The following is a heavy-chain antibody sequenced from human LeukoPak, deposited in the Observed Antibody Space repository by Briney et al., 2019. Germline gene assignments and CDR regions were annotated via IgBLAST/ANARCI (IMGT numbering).Heavy chain of an antibody. CDR1: GGSIGSYY. CDR2: SYTTGST. D-gene: IGHD1-26*01. J-gene: IGHJ4*02. Sequence: SETLSLTCTVSGGSIGSYYWSWIRQPAGKGLEWIGRSYTTGSTNYNPSLKSRVTMSLDTSKTQLSLNLSSVTAADTAVYYCARSGGSGFQLDSWGQGTLVTVSS. V-gene: IGHV4-4*07. CDR3: ARSGGSGFQLDS.